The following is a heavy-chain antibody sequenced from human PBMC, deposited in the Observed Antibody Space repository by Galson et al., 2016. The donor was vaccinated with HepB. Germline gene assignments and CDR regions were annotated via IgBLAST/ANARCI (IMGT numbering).Heavy chain of an antibody. V-gene: IGHV3-23*01. CDR2: IGSDDNT. J-gene: IGHJ4*02. Sequence: SLRLSCAASGFTFRSNAMTWVRQAPGKGLEWVSAIGSDDNTYYADSVQGRFSISRDISKNTLYLQMNSLRAEDTATYYCAKDILWGSFDYWDQGTLVTVPS. CDR3: AKDILWGSFDY. CDR1: GFTFRSNA. D-gene: IGHD3-16*01.